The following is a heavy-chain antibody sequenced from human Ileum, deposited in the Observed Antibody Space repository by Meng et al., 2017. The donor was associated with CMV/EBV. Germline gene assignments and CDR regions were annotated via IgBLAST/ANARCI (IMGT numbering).Heavy chain of an antibody. Sequence: QVQLQGVGPGLWKPSDTLSLPCNFSGGSINNYYWSWIRQSAGKGLEWIGRFYSSDTYNYHPSLNSRVTMSLDTSKNQFSLNLRSVTAADTAIYYCARGPGASTREGFDYWGLGTLVTVSS. CDR2: FYSSDTY. D-gene: IGHD1-26*01. CDR1: GGSINNYY. J-gene: IGHJ4*02. V-gene: IGHV4-4*07. CDR3: ARGPGASTREGFDY.